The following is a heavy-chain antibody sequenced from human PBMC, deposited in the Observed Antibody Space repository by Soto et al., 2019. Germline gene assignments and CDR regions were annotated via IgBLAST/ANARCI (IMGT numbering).Heavy chain of an antibody. CDR1: GDSFGSYA. V-gene: IGHV1-69*01. J-gene: IGHJ5*02. CDR2: IIPVFGTT. CDR3: AREPFGRFDP. Sequence: QMQLVQSGPEVKKPGSSVKVSCKASGDSFGSYAVSWVRQAPGQGLEWMGAIIPVFGTTNYTQKFQGRVTITADDSTTTGYMELSSLRSDDTAVYYCAREPFGRFDPWGQGTLVTVSS. D-gene: IGHD3-10*01.